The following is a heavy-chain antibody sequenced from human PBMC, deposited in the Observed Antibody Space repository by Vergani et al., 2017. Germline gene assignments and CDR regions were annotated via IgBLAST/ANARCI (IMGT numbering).Heavy chain of an antibody. Sequence: QMQLQESGPGLVKPSETLSLSCTVSGDSISTSSYAWGWIRQPPGKTLGWIGTVFYGGRSSYNPSLKSPVTLSLDTAKKQISLHLTSVTAADTAIYYCARHISVVRPSSMTAFDYWGQGTLVTVSS. CDR3: ARHISVVRPSSMTAFDY. CDR2: VFYGGRS. CDR1: GDSISTSSYA. J-gene: IGHJ4*02. D-gene: IGHD2-21*01. V-gene: IGHV4-39*01.